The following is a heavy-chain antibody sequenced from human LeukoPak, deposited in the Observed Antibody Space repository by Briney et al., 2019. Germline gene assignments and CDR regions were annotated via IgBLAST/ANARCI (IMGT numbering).Heavy chain of an antibody. V-gene: IGHV4-59*01. J-gene: IGHJ4*02. D-gene: IGHD4-17*01. Sequence: SETLSLTCTFSGTSIKYYYWSWIRQPPGKGLEWIGYVYHSGSTSYNPALESRVSISDGTSGNQVLLWLTSVTAADTAVYFCATSLYGDYEADFWGPGILVTVSS. CDR3: ATSLYGDYEADF. CDR2: VYHSGST. CDR1: GTSIKYYY.